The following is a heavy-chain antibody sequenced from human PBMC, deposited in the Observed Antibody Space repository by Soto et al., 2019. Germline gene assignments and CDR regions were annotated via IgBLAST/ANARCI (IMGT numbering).Heavy chain of an antibody. J-gene: IGHJ4*02. D-gene: IGHD3-22*01. Sequence: PSETLSLTCAVSGGSVSGGSYYWSWIRQPPGKGLEWIGYIYSSGGSNYSPSLKSRVTISVDTSKNQFTLKLRSVTAADTAVYYCVREANYYDSSGYWVDYWGQGTLVTVS. CDR1: GGSVSGGSYY. CDR3: VREANYYDSSGYWVDY. CDR2: IYSSGGS. V-gene: IGHV4-61*01.